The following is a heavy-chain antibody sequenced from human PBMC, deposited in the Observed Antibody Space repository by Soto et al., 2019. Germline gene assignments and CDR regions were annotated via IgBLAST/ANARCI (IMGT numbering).Heavy chain of an antibody. CDR3: AKFTLGPFYFDS. CDR2: ISKSGGNP. Sequence: GGSLRLSCAASGFPFSEYVMTWVRQAPGKGLEWVAGISKSGGNPYYADSVKGRFTISRDNSKNTLFLQMNSLTVEDTAEYYCAKFTLGPFYFDSWGQGSLVTVSS. D-gene: IGHD3-16*01. CDR1: GFPFSEYV. V-gene: IGHV3-23*01. J-gene: IGHJ4*02.